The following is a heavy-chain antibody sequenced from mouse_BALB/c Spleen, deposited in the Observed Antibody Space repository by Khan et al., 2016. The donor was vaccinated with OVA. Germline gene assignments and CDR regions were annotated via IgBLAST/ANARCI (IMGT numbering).Heavy chain of an antibody. D-gene: IGHD2-12*01. V-gene: IGHV9-3-1*01. Sequence: QIQLVQSGPELKKPGETVKISCKASGYTSTNYGMNWVKQAPGKGLKWMGWINTYTGEPTYADDFKGRFAFSLETSANTAYLQINNLKNEGPAKYFCARKNLSYDRYFHVWGPGTTVTVSS. CDR1: GYTSTNYG. CDR3: ARKNLSYDRYFHV. J-gene: IGHJ1*01. CDR2: INTYTGEP.